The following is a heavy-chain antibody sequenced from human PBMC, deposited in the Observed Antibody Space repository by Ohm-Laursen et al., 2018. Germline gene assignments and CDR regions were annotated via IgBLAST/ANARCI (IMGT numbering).Heavy chain of an antibody. CDR2: ISETGSHI. J-gene: IGHJ6*02. V-gene: IGHV3-21*01. Sequence: SLRLSCSASGFTLSSYDMNWVRQAPGKGLEWFSYISETGSHIYDADSMRGRFTVARDNAKNLLYLQLNSLRVEDTAVYYCARDSSRRAREGGMDVWGQGTMVTVSS. D-gene: IGHD6-6*01. CDR3: ARDSSRRAREGGMDV. CDR1: GFTLSSYD.